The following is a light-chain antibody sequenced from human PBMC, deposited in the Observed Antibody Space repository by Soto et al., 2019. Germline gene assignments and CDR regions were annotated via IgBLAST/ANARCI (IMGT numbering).Light chain of an antibody. CDR3: QTWGTGFAV. J-gene: IGLJ7*01. CDR2: LNSDGSH. Sequence: QLVLTQSPSASASLGASVKLTCTLSSGHSSYAIAWHQQQPEKGPRYLMKLNSDGSHSKGDGLPDRFSGSSSGAERYLTISRLQSEDEADYYCQTWGTGFAVFGGGTQLTVL. CDR1: SGHSSYA. V-gene: IGLV4-69*01.